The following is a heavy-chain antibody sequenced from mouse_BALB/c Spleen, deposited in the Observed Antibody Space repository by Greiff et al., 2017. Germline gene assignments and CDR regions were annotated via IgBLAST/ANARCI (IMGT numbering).Heavy chain of an antibody. CDR1: GDSITSGY. V-gene: IGHV3-8*02. CDR2: ISYSGST. Sequence: DVKLVESGPSLVKPSQTLSLTCSVTGDSITSGYWNWIRKFPGNKLEYMGYISYSGSTYYNPSLKSRTTITRDTSKNQFFLEMNSLTAEDTATYYCARDDYGRSYAMDYWGQGTSVTVSS. D-gene: IGHD1-1*01. J-gene: IGHJ4*01. CDR3: ARDDYGRSYAMDY.